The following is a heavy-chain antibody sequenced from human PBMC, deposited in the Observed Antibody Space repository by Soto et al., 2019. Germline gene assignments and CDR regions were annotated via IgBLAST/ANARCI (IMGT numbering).Heavy chain of an antibody. CDR3: ARSVFP. J-gene: IGHJ5*02. V-gene: IGHV4-34*01. CDR2: INHSGSV. CDR1: GESFSGFF. Sequence: SETLSLTCAVYGESFSGFFWSWIRQPPGKGLEWIGEINHSGSVNYNPSLKSRVTISVDTTKNQFSLKLRSVTAADTAVYYCARSVFPWGQGTLVTVSS.